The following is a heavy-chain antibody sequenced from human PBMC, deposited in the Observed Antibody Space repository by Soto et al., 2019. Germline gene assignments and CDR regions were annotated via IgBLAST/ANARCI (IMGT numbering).Heavy chain of an antibody. V-gene: IGHV3-30*04. D-gene: IGHD4-17*01. Sequence: QVRLVESGGGVVQPGNSLRLSCVASGFTFRNFAMHWVRQAPGKGMEWVVVISWDGRKRYYADSVRGRFTISRDDSENTLSLEMNSLRPEDTAMYYCARDDDYGDYRLDHWGQGTLVIVSS. CDR2: ISWDGRKR. J-gene: IGHJ4*02. CDR3: ARDDDYGDYRLDH. CDR1: GFTFRNFA.